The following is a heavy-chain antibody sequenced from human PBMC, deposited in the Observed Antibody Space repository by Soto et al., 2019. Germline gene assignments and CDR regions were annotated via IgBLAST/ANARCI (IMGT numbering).Heavy chain of an antibody. D-gene: IGHD3-16*01. Sequence: GGSLRLSCAASGFTFNTYAMSWVCQAPGQGLEWVSAISGSGFSTYYADSVKGRFSISSDSSKNTLFLQMNSLRADDTAVYFCATFTFGRPFDTWGQGTMVTVSS. J-gene: IGHJ3*02. CDR2: ISGSGFST. CDR1: GFTFNTYA. CDR3: ATFTFGRPFDT. V-gene: IGHV3-23*01.